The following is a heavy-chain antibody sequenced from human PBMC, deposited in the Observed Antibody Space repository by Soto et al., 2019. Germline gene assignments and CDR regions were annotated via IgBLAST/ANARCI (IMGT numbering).Heavy chain of an antibody. Sequence: GGSLRLSCAASGFTFSSYGMHWVRQAPGKGLEWVAVIWYDGSNKYYADSVKGRFTISRDNSKNTLYLQMNSLRAEDTAVYYCRVSGWYSYYFDYWGQGTLVTVSS. CDR1: GFTFSSYG. CDR3: RVSGWYSYYFDY. J-gene: IGHJ4*02. V-gene: IGHV3-33*01. CDR2: IWYDGSNK. D-gene: IGHD6-19*01.